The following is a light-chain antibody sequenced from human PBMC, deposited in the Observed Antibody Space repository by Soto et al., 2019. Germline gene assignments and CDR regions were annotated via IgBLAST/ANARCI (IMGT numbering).Light chain of an antibody. Sequence: EIVMTQSPATLPVSPGERATLSCRASQSVSSNLAWYQQKPGQAPRLLIYGASTRATGLPDRISGSGSGTEFTLAISSLQSEDFALYYCQQYNDWPLTFGGGTKVEIK. J-gene: IGKJ4*01. CDR3: QQYNDWPLT. V-gene: IGKV3-15*01. CDR2: GAS. CDR1: QSVSSN.